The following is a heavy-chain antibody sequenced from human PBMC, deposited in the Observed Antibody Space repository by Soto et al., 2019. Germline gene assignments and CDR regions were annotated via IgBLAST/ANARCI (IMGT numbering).Heavy chain of an antibody. V-gene: IGHV3-30*18. CDR3: AKELGGSYLYYYYYYGMDV. CDR1: GFTFSSYG. CDR2: ISYDGSNK. Sequence: QVQLVESGGGVVQPGRSLRLSCAASGFTFSSYGMHWVRQAPGKGLEWVAVISYDGSNKYYADSVKGRFTISRDNSKNTLYLQMNSLRAEDTAVYYCAKELGGSYLYYYYYYGMDVWGQGTTVTVSS. J-gene: IGHJ6*02. D-gene: IGHD1-26*01.